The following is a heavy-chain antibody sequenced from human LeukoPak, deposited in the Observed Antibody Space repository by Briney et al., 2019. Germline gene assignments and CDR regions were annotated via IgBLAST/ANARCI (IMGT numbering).Heavy chain of an antibody. CDR2: IIPIFGTA. Sequence: SVKVSCKASGYTFTSYGISWVRQAPGQGLEWMGGIIPIFGTANYAQKFQGRVTITADESTSTAYMELSSLRSEDTAVYYCARVAAVRYCSSTSCYMGFDIWGQGTMVTVSS. V-gene: IGHV1-69*13. J-gene: IGHJ3*02. CDR1: GYTFTSYG. D-gene: IGHD2-2*02. CDR3: ARVAAVRYCSSTSCYMGFDI.